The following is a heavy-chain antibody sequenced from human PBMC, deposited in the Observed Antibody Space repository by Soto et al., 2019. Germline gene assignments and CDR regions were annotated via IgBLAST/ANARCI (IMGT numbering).Heavy chain of an antibody. D-gene: IGHD3-3*01. CDR2: TYSSGSI. V-gene: IGHV4-39*01. Sequence: QLQMQESGPGLAKPSETLSLTCTVSGGSITSTTYYWTWIRQPPGKGLDWIGSTYSSGSIYYNPSLKSRVTIYVDTSKNQFTLRLDSVTAADTAVYYCVRLKTIFGVDPGLDYWGQGTLVTVS. CDR3: VRLKTIFGVDPGLDY. J-gene: IGHJ4*02. CDR1: GGSITSTTYY.